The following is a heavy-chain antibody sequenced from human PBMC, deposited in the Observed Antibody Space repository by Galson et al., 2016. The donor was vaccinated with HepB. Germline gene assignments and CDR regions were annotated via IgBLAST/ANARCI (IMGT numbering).Heavy chain of an antibody. D-gene: IGHD3-22*01. V-gene: IGHV3-9*01. CDR1: GFTFDDYA. Sequence: SMRLSCAASGFTFDDYAMHWVRQGPGKGLEWVSGISWNSVNKDYADSVKARFTISRDNAKNSLYLEMNSLRVEDTAMYYCVKDYDRSRLRFNWFGPWGQGTLVTVSS. CDR3: VKDYDRSRLRFNWFGP. CDR2: ISWNSVNK. J-gene: IGHJ5*02.